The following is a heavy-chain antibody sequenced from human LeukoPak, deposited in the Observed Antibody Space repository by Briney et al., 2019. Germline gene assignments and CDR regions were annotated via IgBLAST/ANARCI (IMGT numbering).Heavy chain of an antibody. CDR1: GFTFSSYA. J-gene: IGHJ4*02. CDR3: ARDSGVWQGGAIAY. Sequence: GGSLRLSCAASGFTFSSYAMSWVRQAPGKGLEWVSAISGSGGSTYYADSVKGRFTISRDNSKNTLYLQMNSLRAEDTAVYYCARDSGVWQGGAIAYWGQGTLVTVSS. V-gene: IGHV3-23*01. D-gene: IGHD3-16*01. CDR2: ISGSGGST.